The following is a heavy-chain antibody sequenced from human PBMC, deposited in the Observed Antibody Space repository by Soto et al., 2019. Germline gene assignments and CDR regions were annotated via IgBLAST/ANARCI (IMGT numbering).Heavy chain of an antibody. Sequence: QVQLQESGPGLVKPSETLSLTCTVSGGSISSNFWRWIRQPAGKGLDWIGRINTIGTTNYNPSLNSRVTMSVDTSMNQLSLKVNSVTAADTSVYYCARDVRWDRGLDGWGQGTKVTVSS. CDR2: INTIGTT. CDR1: GGSISSNF. D-gene: IGHD1-26*01. CDR3: ARDVRWDRGLDG. V-gene: IGHV4-4*07. J-gene: IGHJ6*02.